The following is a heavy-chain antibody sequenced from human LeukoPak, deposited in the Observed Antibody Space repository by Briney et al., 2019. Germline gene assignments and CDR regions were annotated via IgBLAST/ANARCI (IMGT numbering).Heavy chain of an antibody. Sequence: KPSETLSLTCAVYGGSFSGYYWSWIRQPPGKGLEWVGEINHSGGTKYNPSLKSRVTISVDTSKNQFSLNLNSVTAADTAVYYCARVQYFDNGGYWNLDYWGQGTLVTVSS. J-gene: IGHJ4*02. CDR3: ARVQYFDNGGYWNLDY. CDR1: GGSFSGYY. CDR2: INHSGGT. V-gene: IGHV4-34*01. D-gene: IGHD3-22*01.